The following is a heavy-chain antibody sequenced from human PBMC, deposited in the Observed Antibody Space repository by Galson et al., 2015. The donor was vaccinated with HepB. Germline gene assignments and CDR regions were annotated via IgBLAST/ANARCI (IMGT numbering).Heavy chain of an antibody. Sequence: SLRLSCAASGFTFSDYYMNWIRQAPGKGLEWVSYISLSGTTVYYADSVKGRFTASRDNAKNSLYLQMNGLRVEDTAMYCCTRAALGWIDPWGQGTLVTVSS. CDR1: GFTFSDYY. CDR3: TRAALGWIDP. J-gene: IGHJ5*02. V-gene: IGHV3-11*01. D-gene: IGHD6-25*01. CDR2: ISLSGTTV.